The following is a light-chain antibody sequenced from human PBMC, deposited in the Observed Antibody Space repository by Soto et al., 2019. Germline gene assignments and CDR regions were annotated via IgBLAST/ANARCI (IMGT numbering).Light chain of an antibody. V-gene: IGLV2-14*03. CDR1: SSDVGGYNY. CDR2: DVS. J-gene: IGLJ1*01. Sequence: QSALTQPASVSGSPGQSITMSYTGTSSDVGGYNYVSWYQHHPGKAPKLMIFDVSNRPSGVSNRFSGSKSGNTASLTISGLQPEDEADYYCSSYTTSNTRQIVFGTGTKVTVL. CDR3: SSYTTSNTRQIV.